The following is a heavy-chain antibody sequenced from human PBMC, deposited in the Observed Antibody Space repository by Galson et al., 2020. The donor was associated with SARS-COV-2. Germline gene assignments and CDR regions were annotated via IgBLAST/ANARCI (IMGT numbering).Heavy chain of an antibody. Sequence: SETLSLTCTVSGGSISRYYWSWTRQPPGKGLEWIGYIYYSWSTSYNPSLKGRVTISVDMSKYQCSLQLTSVTAADTAVYYCARDIWVSGFDYYGLDVWGQGTTVTVSS. D-gene: IGHD5-12*01. V-gene: IGHV4-59*01. CDR3: ARDIWVSGFDYYGLDV. CDR2: IYYSWST. J-gene: IGHJ6*02. CDR1: GGSISRYY.